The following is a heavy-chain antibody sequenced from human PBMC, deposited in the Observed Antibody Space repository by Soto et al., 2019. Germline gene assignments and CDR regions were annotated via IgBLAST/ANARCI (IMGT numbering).Heavy chain of an antibody. D-gene: IGHD3-9*01. V-gene: IGHV3-30-3*01. Sequence: QVQLVESGGGVVQPGRSLRLSCAASGFTFSSYAMHWVRQAPGKGLEWVAVISYDGISKHYADSVKGRFSISRDDSENTLYVQMNSLRAEDTALYYCAKDGYLDPYYFDYWGPGTLVTVSS. CDR1: GFTFSSYA. CDR2: ISYDGISK. CDR3: AKDGYLDPYYFDY. J-gene: IGHJ4*02.